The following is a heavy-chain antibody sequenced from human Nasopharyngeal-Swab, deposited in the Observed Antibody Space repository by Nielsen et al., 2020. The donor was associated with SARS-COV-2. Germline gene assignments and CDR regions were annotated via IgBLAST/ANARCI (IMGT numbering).Heavy chain of an antibody. CDR2: IYYSGST. CDR1: GGSISSYY. J-gene: IGHJ5*02. Sequence: SETLSLTCTVSGGSISSYYWTWIRQSPGKGLEWIGYIYYSGSTNYNPSLKSRVTISVDKSKNQFSLKLSSVTAADTAVYYCARGVPITLVGVVSSGGNQFDPWGQGTLVTVSS. V-gene: IGHV4-59*12. D-gene: IGHD3-3*01. CDR3: ARGVPITLVGVVSSGGNQFDP.